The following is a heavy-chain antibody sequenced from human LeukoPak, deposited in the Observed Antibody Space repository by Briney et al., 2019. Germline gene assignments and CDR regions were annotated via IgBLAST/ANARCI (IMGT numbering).Heavy chain of an antibody. Sequence: SETLSLTCTVSGYSISSGYYWGWIRQSPGKGLEWIGSIHNSGSTYYNPSLKSRVTISIDTSKNQFSLKLSSVTAADTAVYYCAREYRSSWYLNWFDPWGQGTLVTVSS. D-gene: IGHD6-13*01. CDR3: AREYRSSWYLNWFDP. CDR2: IHNSGST. CDR1: GYSISSGYY. V-gene: IGHV4-38-2*02. J-gene: IGHJ5*02.